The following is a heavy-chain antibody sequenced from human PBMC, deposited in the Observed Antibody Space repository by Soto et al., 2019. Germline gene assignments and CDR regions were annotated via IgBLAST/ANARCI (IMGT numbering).Heavy chain of an antibody. D-gene: IGHD3-22*01. V-gene: IGHV3-74*01. Sequence: GGSLRLSCAASGFTSRNYWMHWVRQAPGKGLVWVSRVNSDGAIAYYADSVKGRFTISRDNAKNTLYLQMNSLRAEDTSVYYSARAGYYRFDFWGQGAPVTVSS. CDR1: GFTSRNYW. CDR3: ARAGYYRFDF. J-gene: IGHJ4*02. CDR2: VNSDGAIA.